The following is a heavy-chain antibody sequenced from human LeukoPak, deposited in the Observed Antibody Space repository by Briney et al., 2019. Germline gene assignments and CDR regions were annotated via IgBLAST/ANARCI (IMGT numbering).Heavy chain of an antibody. V-gene: IGHV4-39*01. J-gene: IGHJ4*02. Sequence: PSETLSLTCTVSGGSISSSSYYWGWIRQPPGKGLEWIGSIYYSGSTYNNPSLKSRVTISVDTSKNQFSLKLSSVTAADTAVYYCARQVLLWFGELSSGDADYWGQGTLVTVSS. D-gene: IGHD3-10*01. CDR3: ARQVLLWFGELSSGDADY. CDR1: GGSISSSSYY. CDR2: IYYSGST.